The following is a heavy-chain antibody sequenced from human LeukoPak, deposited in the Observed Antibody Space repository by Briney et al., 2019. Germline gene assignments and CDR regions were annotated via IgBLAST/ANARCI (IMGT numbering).Heavy chain of an antibody. CDR3: ARSPPLYYYGSGSYSYYYGMDV. Sequence: PGGSLRLSCAASGFVFIGYGMHWVRQAPGKGLEWMGIINPSGGSTSYAQKFQGRVTMTRDTSTSTVYMELSSLRSEDTAVYYCARSPPLYYYGSGSYSYYYGMDVWGQGTTVTVSS. CDR1: GFVFIGYG. J-gene: IGHJ6*02. CDR2: INPSGGST. D-gene: IGHD3-10*01. V-gene: IGHV1-46*01.